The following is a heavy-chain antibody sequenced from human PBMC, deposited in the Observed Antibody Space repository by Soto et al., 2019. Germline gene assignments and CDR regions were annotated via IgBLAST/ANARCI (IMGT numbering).Heavy chain of an antibody. CDR1: GFTVSSTY. V-gene: IGHV3-53*01. CDR3: ASFPHQYYFDY. Sequence: PGGSLRLSCAASGFTVSSTYMTWVRQAPGKGLEWVSLLQSGGSTYYADSVKGRFTISRDNSKNTLYLQMNSLRAEDTAVYYCASFPHQYYFDYWGQGTLVTVSS. J-gene: IGHJ4*02. CDR2: LQSGGST.